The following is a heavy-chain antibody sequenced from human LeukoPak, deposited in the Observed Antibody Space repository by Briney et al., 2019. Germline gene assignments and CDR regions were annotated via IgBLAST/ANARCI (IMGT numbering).Heavy chain of an antibody. CDR3: ARGYRAVAGTPLIGLDY. V-gene: IGHV1-69*05. J-gene: IGHJ4*02. D-gene: IGHD6-19*01. Sequence: SVKVSCKASVGTFTSYAISWVRQAPGQGLEWMGRIIPIFGTANYAQKFQGRVTITTDESTSTAYMELSSLRSEDTAVYYCARGYRAVAGTPLIGLDYWGQGTLVTVSS. CDR2: IIPIFGTA. CDR1: VGTFTSYA.